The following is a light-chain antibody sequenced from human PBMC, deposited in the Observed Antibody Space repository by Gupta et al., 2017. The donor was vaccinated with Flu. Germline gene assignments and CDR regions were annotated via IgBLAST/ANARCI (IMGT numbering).Light chain of an antibody. J-gene: IGKJ1*01. CDR3: QQYDNWPWT. CDR2: GAS. Sequence: EIVMTQSPVTLSVSPGERGTLSCRASQSVSRNLAWYQHRPGQAPRLLIYGASTRATGIPARFSGSGSGTEFTLTISSLQSEDFAIYSCQQYDNWPWTFGQGTKVEIK. V-gene: IGKV3-15*01. CDR1: QSVSRN.